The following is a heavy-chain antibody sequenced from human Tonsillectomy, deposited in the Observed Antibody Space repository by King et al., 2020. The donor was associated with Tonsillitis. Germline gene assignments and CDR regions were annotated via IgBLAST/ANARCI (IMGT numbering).Heavy chain of an antibody. D-gene: IGHD6-13*01. CDR1: VGTFSSYA. Sequence: VQLVESGAEVKKPGSSVKVSCKTSVGTFSSYAISWVRQAPGQGLEWMGGIIPIFGTTNYAQKFQGRVTITADESTSTAYMELSSLRSEDTAVYYCAGYSSSWYREYFQHWGQGTLVTVSS. J-gene: IGHJ1*01. CDR3: AGYSSSWYREYFQH. CDR2: IIPIFGTT. V-gene: IGHV1-69*01.